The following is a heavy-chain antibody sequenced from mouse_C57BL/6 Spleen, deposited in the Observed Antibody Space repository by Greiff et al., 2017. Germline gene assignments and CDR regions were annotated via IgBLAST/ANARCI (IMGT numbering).Heavy chain of an antibody. CDR2: ISSGSSTI. V-gene: IGHV5-17*01. CDR1: GFTFSDYG. Sequence: EVQLVESGGGLVKPGGSLKLSCAASGFTFSDYGMHWVRQAPEKGLEWVAYISSGSSTIYYADTVKGRFTISRDNAKNTLFLQMTSLRSEDTAMYYCARLLREYYYAMDYWGQGTSVTVSS. CDR3: ARLLREYYYAMDY. J-gene: IGHJ4*01. D-gene: IGHD1-1*01.